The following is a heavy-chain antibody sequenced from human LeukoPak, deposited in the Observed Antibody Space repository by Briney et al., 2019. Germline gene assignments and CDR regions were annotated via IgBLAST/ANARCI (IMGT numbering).Heavy chain of an antibody. CDR3: AKDIAPPSSGTFDY. J-gene: IGHJ4*02. D-gene: IGHD6-19*01. V-gene: IGHV3-9*01. CDR1: GFTFDDYA. Sequence: GRSLRLSCTASGFTFDDYAMHWVRQAPGKGLEWVSRISGNGGGIGYADSVKGRFTISRDDAKNSLYLQMNSLSPEDTALYYCAKDIAPPSSGTFDYWGQGALVTVSS. CDR2: ISGNGGGI.